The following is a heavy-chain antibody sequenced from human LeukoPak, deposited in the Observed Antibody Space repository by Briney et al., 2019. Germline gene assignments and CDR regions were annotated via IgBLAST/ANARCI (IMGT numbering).Heavy chain of an antibody. CDR3: ARSRGSSALYYFDY. V-gene: IGHV1-69*13. Sequence: SVKVSCKASGGTFSSYAISWVRQAPGQGLEWMGGIIPIFGTANYAQKFQGRVTITADESTSTAYMELSSLRSEDTAVYYCARSRGSSALYYFDYWGQGTLVTVSS. CDR2: IIPIFGTA. CDR1: GGTFSSYA. J-gene: IGHJ4*02. D-gene: IGHD1-26*01.